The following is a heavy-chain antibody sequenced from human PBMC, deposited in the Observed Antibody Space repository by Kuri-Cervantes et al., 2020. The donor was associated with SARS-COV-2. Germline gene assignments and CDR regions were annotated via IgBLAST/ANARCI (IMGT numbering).Heavy chain of an antibody. CDR1: EFTFSSYS. V-gene: IGHV3-21*01. Sequence: GESMKISCAASEFTFSSYSMNWVRQAPGKGLEWVSSISSSSSYIYYADSVKGRFTISRDNAKNSLYLQMNSLRAEDTAVYYCARDQVVEWRDYYYYMDVWGKGTTVTVSS. D-gene: IGHD2-15*01. CDR3: ARDQVVEWRDYYYYMDV. CDR2: ISSSSSYI. J-gene: IGHJ6*03.